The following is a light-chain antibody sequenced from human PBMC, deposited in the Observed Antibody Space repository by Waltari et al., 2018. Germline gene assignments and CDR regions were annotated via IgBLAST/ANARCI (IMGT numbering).Light chain of an antibody. CDR2: DAS. V-gene: IGKV1-33*01. CDR1: QDISNY. J-gene: IGKJ4*01. Sequence: DIQMTQSPSSLSASVGDRVTITCQASQDISNYLNWYQQKPGKDPKLLIYDASNLETGFQSRFIGIGSGSDFTFTISSLQPEDIATYYCQQYDNLPPLTFGGGTNVEIK. CDR3: QQYDNLPPLT.